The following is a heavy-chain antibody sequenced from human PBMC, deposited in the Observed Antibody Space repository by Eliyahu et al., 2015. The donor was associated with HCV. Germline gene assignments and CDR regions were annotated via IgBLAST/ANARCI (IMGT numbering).Heavy chain of an antibody. D-gene: IGHD3-9*01. J-gene: IGHJ4*02. CDR2: INHSGST. CDR1: XGSFSGYX. CDR3: ARGKSGYYPD. V-gene: IGHV4-34*01. Sequence: QVQLQQWGAGLLKPSETLSXTCAVYXGSFSGYXWSXXRQPPGKGLEWXGEINHSGSTNXNPSLKSRVTISVDTSKNQFSLKLSSVTAADTAVYYCARGKSGYYPDWGQGTLVTVSS.